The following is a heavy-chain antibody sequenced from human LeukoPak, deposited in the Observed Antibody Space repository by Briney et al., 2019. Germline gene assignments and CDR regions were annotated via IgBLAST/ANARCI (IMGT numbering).Heavy chain of an antibody. Sequence: GGSLRLSCAASGFTFSSYSMNWVRQAPGKGLEWVSSISSSSSYIYYADSVKGRFTISRDNAKNSLYLQVNSLRAEDTAVYYCAREGYTQYYFDCWGQGTLVTVSS. CDR3: AREGYTQYYFDC. CDR2: ISSSSSYI. CDR1: GFTFSSYS. V-gene: IGHV3-21*01. J-gene: IGHJ4*02. D-gene: IGHD5-18*01.